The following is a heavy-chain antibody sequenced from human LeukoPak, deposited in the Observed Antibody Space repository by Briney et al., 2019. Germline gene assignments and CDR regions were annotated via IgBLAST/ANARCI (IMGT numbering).Heavy chain of an antibody. CDR3: ARLLRRDGYGSVDY. D-gene: IGHD5-24*01. Sequence: GGSLRLSCAASGFTFSSYSMNWVHQAPGKGLEWVSSISSSSSYIYYADSVKGRFTISRDNAKNSLYLQMNSLRAEDTAVYYCARLLRRDGYGSVDYWGQGTLVTVSS. CDR1: GFTFSSYS. J-gene: IGHJ4*02. CDR2: ISSSSSYI. V-gene: IGHV3-21*01.